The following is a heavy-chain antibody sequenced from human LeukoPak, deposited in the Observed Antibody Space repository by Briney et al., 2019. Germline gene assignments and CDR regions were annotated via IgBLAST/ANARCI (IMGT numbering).Heavy chain of an antibody. Sequence: PVKVSCKASGGSFSRYAISWVRQAPGQGLEWMGGIIPIFGTTNYAQKFQGRVTITADESTRTAYMELRTLRSEDTAIYYCARGSGETGGYYYVYWGRGTPVTVSS. V-gene: IGHV1-69*13. J-gene: IGHJ4*02. CDR3: ARGSGETGGYYYVY. D-gene: IGHD3-22*01. CDR1: GGSFSRYA. CDR2: IIPIFGTT.